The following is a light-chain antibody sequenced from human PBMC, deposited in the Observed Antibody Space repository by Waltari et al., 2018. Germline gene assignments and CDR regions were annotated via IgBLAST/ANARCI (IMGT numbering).Light chain of an antibody. CDR3: MQALQAPLT. J-gene: IGKJ4*01. CDR2: LGS. CDR1: QSLLHGNGYNY. V-gene: IGKV2-28*01. Sequence: DIVMTQSPLSLPVTPGEPASISCRSSQSLLHGNGYNYLDWYLQKPGQSPQLLIYLGSNRASGVPDRFSGSESGTDFTLKISRVEAEDVGVYYCMQALQAPLTFGGGTKLEIK.